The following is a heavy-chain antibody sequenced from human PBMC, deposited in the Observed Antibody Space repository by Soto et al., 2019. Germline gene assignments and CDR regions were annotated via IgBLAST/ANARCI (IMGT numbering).Heavy chain of an antibody. D-gene: IGHD2-21*02. Sequence: GDCISSRSYYWGWIRQPPGKGIEWIGSISYSGSTYNNPSLRSRVSMSIDTSKDQFSLKLKSVTAADTALYLCARQRASVVTQAYFDVWGPGSLVTVSS. J-gene: IGHJ4*02. CDR3: ARQRASVVTQAYFDV. CDR2: ISYSGST. V-gene: IGHV4-39*01. CDR1: GDCISSRSYY.